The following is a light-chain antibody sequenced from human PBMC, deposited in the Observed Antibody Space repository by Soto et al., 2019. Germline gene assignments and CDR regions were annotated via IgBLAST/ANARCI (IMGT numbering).Light chain of an antibody. CDR1: QGISSW. Sequence: DIQMTQSPSSVSASVGDRVTITCRASQGISSWLAWYQQKPWKSPNLLIYAASSLKSGVPSRFSCSGSVTDFTLTISSLQPEDFATYYCQQANTFPYTFGQGTKLEIK. V-gene: IGKV1D-12*01. J-gene: IGKJ2*01. CDR3: QQANTFPYT. CDR2: AAS.